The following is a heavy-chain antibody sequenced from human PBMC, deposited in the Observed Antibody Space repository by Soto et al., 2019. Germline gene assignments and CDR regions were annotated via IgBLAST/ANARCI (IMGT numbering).Heavy chain of an antibody. CDR2: FYSSGSI. CDR3: ARMYSSGSGWFHP. V-gene: IGHV4-31*03. Sequence: SETLSLTXFVSGYSITAGGYYWSWIRHHPGKGLEWIGSFYSSGSIIYNPSLRSRVSISGDTSSNQFSMSLTSVTAADTARYYCARMYSSGSGWFHPWGQGTLVTVSS. D-gene: IGHD6-19*01. CDR1: GYSITAGGYY. J-gene: IGHJ5*02.